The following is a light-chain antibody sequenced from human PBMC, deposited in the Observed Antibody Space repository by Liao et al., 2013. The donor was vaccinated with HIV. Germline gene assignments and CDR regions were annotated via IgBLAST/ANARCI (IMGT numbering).Light chain of an antibody. V-gene: IGLV3-21*01. Sequence: SYELTQPPSLSVAPGETATITCGGNSIGTKSVHWYQQKPGQAPVLVIYYDSARPSGIPERFSGSNSGSAATLSISRVEAGDEADYYCQVWDSTSDHLYVFGAGTKVTVL. CDR1: SIGTKS. CDR2: YDS. J-gene: IGLJ1*01. CDR3: QVWDSTSDHLYV.